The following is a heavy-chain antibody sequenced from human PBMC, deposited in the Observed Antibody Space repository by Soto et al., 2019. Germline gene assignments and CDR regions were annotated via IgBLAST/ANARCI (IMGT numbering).Heavy chain of an antibody. D-gene: IGHD5-12*01. CDR2: IYHSGST. Sequence: QLQLQESGSGLVKPSQTLSLTCAVSGGSISSGGYSWSWIRQPPGKGLEWIGYIYHSGSTYYNPSLKIGVTISVNRSKNQFSLKLSSVTAADTAVYDCARGFTLEMATIIGWFDPWGQGTLVTVSS. J-gene: IGHJ5*02. CDR3: ARGFTLEMATIIGWFDP. V-gene: IGHV4-30-2*01. CDR1: GGSISSGGYS.